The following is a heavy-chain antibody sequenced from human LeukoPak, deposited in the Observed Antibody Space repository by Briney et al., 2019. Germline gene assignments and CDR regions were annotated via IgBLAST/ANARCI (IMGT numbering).Heavy chain of an antibody. J-gene: IGHJ4*02. Sequence: GGSLRLSCAASGFAVSTNYMSWVRQAPGKGLEWVAVIWYDGSNKYYADSVKGRFTISRDNSKNTLYLQMNSLRAEDTAVYYCARGWGSSSSGILDYWGQGTLVTVSS. CDR3: ARGWGSSSSGILDY. CDR2: IWYDGSNK. CDR1: GFAVSTNY. V-gene: IGHV3-33*08. D-gene: IGHD6-6*01.